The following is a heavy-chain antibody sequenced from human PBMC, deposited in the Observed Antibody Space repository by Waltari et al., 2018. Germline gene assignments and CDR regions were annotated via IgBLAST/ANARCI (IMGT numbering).Heavy chain of an antibody. D-gene: IGHD4-17*01. V-gene: IGHV4-59*12. CDR1: GGSLTYNY. Sequence: QVQLQESGPGLVKPSETLSLTCAVSGGSLTYNYWSWIRQPPGKGMEWIAYIYYSGSTHYNPSLRRRLTISVDTSKNQFSLNMSAVTATDTAVYYCARGVGSGDYNLDYWGQGTLVTVSS. J-gene: IGHJ4*02. CDR2: IYYSGST. CDR3: ARGVGSGDYNLDY.